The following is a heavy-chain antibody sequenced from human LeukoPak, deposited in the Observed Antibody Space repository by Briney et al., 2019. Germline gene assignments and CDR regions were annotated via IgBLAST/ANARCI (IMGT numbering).Heavy chain of an antibody. D-gene: IGHD2-2*01. Sequence: PGGSLRLSCAASGFTFSTYAMSWVRQAPGQGVEWVSSINGDGGSTYYAESVKGRFTVSRDNSKNTLYLQMDSLGAEDTAVYYCAKRPDCSTTNCFRFEYWGQGTLVTVSS. CDR2: INGDGGST. J-gene: IGHJ4*02. V-gene: IGHV3-23*01. CDR3: AKRPDCSTTNCFRFEY. CDR1: GFTFSTYA.